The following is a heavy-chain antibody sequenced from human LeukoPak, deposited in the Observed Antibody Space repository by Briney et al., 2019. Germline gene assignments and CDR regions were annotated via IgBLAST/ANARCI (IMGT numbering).Heavy chain of an antibody. CDR2: ISSSSSTM. CDR3: ARGGDYYYYYYGMDV. Sequence: GGSLRLSCAASGFTFSSYSMNWVRQAPGKGLEWVSYISSSSSTMYSAGSVKGRFTISRDNAKNSLYLQMNSLRAEDTAVYYCARGGDYYYYYYGMDVWGQGTTVTVSS. J-gene: IGHJ6*02. D-gene: IGHD3-16*01. CDR1: GFTFSSYS. V-gene: IGHV3-48*01.